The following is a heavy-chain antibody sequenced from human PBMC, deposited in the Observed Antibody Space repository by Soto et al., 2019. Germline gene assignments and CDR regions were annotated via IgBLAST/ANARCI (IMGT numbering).Heavy chain of an antibody. J-gene: IGHJ6*02. Sequence: GGSLRLSCAASGFTFSSYAMSWVRQAPGKGLEWVSAISGSGGSTYYADSVKGRFTISRDNSKNTRYLQMNSLRAEDTAVYSCAKDLSGRYYYYYGMDVWGQGTTVTVSS. V-gene: IGHV3-23*01. CDR1: GFTFSSYA. D-gene: IGHD5-12*01. CDR2: ISGSGGST. CDR3: AKDLSGRYYYYYGMDV.